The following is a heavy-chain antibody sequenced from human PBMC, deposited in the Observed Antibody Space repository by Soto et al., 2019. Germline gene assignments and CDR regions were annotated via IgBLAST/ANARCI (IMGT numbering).Heavy chain of an antibody. V-gene: IGHV1-18*01. CDR2: ISAYNGNT. CDR1: GYTFTSYG. CDR3: ARIRDTIFGVVINYYGMDV. D-gene: IGHD3-3*01. J-gene: IGHJ6*02. Sequence: QVQLVQSGAEVKKPGASVKVSCKASGYTFTSYGISWVRQAPGQGLEWMGWISAYNGNTNYAQKLQGRVTMTTDTSPSTAYMELRSLRSDDTAVYYCARIRDTIFGVVINYYGMDVWGQGTTVTVSS.